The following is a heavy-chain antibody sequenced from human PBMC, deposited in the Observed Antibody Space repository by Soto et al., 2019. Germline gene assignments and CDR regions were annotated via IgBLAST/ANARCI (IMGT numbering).Heavy chain of an antibody. CDR3: ARGSVDTVDSSGFYEY. J-gene: IGHJ4*02. CDR1: GGSFSAYY. D-gene: IGHD3-22*01. V-gene: IGHV4-34*01. Sequence: SETLSLTCAVYGGSFSAYYWSWIRQPPGKGLEWIGEINHRGGTSYNPSLKSRVTISVDTSKSQFSLKLTSVTAADRAVYYCARGSVDTVDSSGFYEYCGQGTPVPVSS. CDR2: INHRGGT.